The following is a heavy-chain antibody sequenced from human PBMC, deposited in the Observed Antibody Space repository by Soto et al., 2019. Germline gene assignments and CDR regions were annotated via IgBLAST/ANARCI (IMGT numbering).Heavy chain of an antibody. J-gene: IGHJ6*02. D-gene: IGHD6-6*01. CDR2: INSDGSST. Sequence: GGSLRLSCAASGFTFSGYWMHWVRQAPGKGLVWVSRINSDGSSTSYADSVKGRFTISRDNAKNTLYLQMNSLRAEDTAVYYCARSGHSSSPWYYYYGMDVWGQGTTVTVSS. CDR3: ARSGHSSSPWYYYYGMDV. CDR1: GFTFSGYW. V-gene: IGHV3-74*01.